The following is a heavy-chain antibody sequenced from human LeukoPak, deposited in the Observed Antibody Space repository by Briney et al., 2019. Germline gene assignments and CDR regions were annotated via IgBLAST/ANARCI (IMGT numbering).Heavy chain of an antibody. V-gene: IGHV1-2*04. J-gene: IGHJ4*02. CDR3: ARETGACTGTTCYRYFDY. Sequence: ASVKVSCKASGYTFTGFYIHWVRQAPGQGLEWMGWIKPHSGDTNYAQRFQDWVTMTRDTSLSTAYMEVSRLRSDDTAVYYCARETGACTGTTCYRYFDYWGQGTLVTVSS. CDR2: IKPHSGDT. D-gene: IGHD2-2*02. CDR1: GYTFTGFY.